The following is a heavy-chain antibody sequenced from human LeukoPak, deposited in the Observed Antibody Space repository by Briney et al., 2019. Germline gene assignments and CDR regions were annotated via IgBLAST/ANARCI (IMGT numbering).Heavy chain of an antibody. J-gene: IGHJ4*02. CDR1: GFSVSTNY. V-gene: IGHV3-53*01. CDR3: AKDVRRCNGGCI. Sequence: GGSLRLSCAVSGFSVSTNYMTWVRQAPGKGLEWVSLIYSGGSTYYTDSVKGRFTISRDNSKNTLYLQMNSLRAEDTAIYYCAKDVRRCNGGCIWGQGTLVTVSS. CDR2: IYSGGST. D-gene: IGHD2-8*01.